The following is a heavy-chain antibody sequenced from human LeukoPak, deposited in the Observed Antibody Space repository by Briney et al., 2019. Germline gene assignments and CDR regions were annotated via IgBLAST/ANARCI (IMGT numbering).Heavy chain of an antibody. Sequence: PSETLSLTCTVSGGSISSSSYYWGWIRQPPGKGLEWIGNIHCSGSTYYNVSLKSRVTISVDTSQNQFSLKLSSVTAADTAVYYCARQEAGYCSSTTCGDFDCWGQGTLVTVSS. CDR1: GGSISSSSYY. D-gene: IGHD2-2*01. J-gene: IGHJ4*02. V-gene: IGHV4-39*01. CDR3: ARQEAGYCSSTTCGDFDC. CDR2: IHCSGST.